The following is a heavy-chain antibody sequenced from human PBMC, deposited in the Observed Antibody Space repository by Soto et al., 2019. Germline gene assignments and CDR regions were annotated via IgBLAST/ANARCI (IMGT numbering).Heavy chain of an antibody. CDR3: ARGFDGYSSLFEL. CDR1: GGSFGSYA. D-gene: IGHD4-4*01. J-gene: IGHJ4*02. V-gene: IGHV1-69*02. Sequence: QVQLVQSGAEVKKPGSSVRVSCRASGGSFGSYAFSWLRQAPGQGLEWIGRINVILDVADFALKFRGRVTVTADKATRTVYMELTGLRSDDTAVYFCARGFDGYSSLFELWGQGTLVTVSS. CDR2: INVILDVA.